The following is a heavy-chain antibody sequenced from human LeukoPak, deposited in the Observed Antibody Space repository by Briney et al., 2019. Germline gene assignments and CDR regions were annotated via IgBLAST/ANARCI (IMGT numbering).Heavy chain of an antibody. Sequence: PSETLSLTCTVSGGSISSSSYYWGWIRQPPGKGLEWIGGIYYSGSTYYNPSLKSRVTISVDTSKNQFSLKLSSVTAADTAVYYCARQQQLAPGYWGQGTLVTVSS. CDR1: GGSISSSSYY. V-gene: IGHV4-39*01. CDR3: ARQQQLAPGY. CDR2: IYYSGST. J-gene: IGHJ4*02. D-gene: IGHD6-13*01.